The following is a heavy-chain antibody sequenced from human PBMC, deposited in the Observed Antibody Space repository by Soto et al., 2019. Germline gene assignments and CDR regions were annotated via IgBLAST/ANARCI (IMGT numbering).Heavy chain of an antibody. V-gene: IGHV3-49*03. CDR1: GFTFGDYA. Sequence: GGSLRLSCTASGFTFGDYAMSWFRQAPGKGLEWEVFFRSKPYGGKKEYAASVKGRFTISRDDSKSIAYLQMNSLKTEDTAVYYCTRMEANWGWGLAFDIWGQGTMVTVSS. CDR2: FRSKPYGGKK. J-gene: IGHJ3*02. CDR3: TRMEANWGWGLAFDI. D-gene: IGHD7-27*01.